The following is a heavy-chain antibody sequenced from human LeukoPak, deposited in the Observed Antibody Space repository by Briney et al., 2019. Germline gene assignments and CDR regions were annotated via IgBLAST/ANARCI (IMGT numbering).Heavy chain of an antibody. J-gene: IGHJ4*02. CDR3: ASRYYDSSGYSSRPFDYFDY. CDR2: IIPIFGTA. D-gene: IGHD3-22*01. V-gene: IGHV1-69*13. CDR1: GGTFSSYA. Sequence: SVKVSCKASGGTFSSYAISWVRQAPGQGLEWMGGIIPIFGTANYAQKFQGRVTITADESTSTAYMELSSLRSEDTAVYYCASRYYDSSGYSSRPFDYFDYWGQGTLVTVSS.